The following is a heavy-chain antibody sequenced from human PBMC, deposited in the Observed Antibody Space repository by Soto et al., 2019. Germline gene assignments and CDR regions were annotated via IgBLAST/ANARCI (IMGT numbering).Heavy chain of an antibody. V-gene: IGHV4-4*02. CDR1: GGSISSSNW. Sequence: SETLSLTCVVSGGSISSSNWWSWVRQPPGKGLEWIGEIYHSGSTNYNPSLKSRVTISVDKSKNQFSLKLSSVTAADTAVYYCARTIAVAGTRNYYGMDVWGQGTTVTVS. CDR2: IYHSGST. D-gene: IGHD6-19*01. CDR3: ARTIAVAGTRNYYGMDV. J-gene: IGHJ6*02.